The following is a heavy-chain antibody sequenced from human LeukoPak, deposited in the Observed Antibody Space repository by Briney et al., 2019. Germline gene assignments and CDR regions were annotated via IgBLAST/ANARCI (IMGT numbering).Heavy chain of an antibody. Sequence: SGPTLEHPTKTLTLTCTFSGFSLTTRGVNVGWLRQPPGKAPEWLALIYWDGAKRYSPLLKSRLTITKYTSKNQVVLTMTNMEPVDTGTYYCAHRAQSTMNAFDPWGPGTLITVSS. V-gene: IGHV2-5*02. CDR1: GFSLTTRGVN. J-gene: IGHJ5*02. CDR3: AHRAQSTMNAFDP. D-gene: IGHD1-1*01. CDR2: IYWDGAK.